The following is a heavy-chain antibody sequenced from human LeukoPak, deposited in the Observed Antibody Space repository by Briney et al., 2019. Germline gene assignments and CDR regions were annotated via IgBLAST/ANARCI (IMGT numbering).Heavy chain of an antibody. CDR3: AKSHSVAQRGYFDY. V-gene: IGHV3-48*04. CDR1: GFTFSSYS. Sequence: GGSLRLSCAASGFTFSSYSMNWVRQAPGKGLEWVSYISSSSSTIYYADSVKGRFTISRDNAKNSLYLQMNSLRAEDTAVYYCAKSHSVAQRGYFDYWGQGTLVTVSS. J-gene: IGHJ4*02. CDR2: ISSSSSTI. D-gene: IGHD2-15*01.